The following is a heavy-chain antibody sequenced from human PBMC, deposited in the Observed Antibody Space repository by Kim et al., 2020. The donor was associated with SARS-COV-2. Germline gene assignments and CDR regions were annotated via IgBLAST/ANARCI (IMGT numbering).Heavy chain of an antibody. D-gene: IGHD3-3*01. CDR3: ARGRITIFGVVTEFDY. J-gene: IGHJ4*02. V-gene: IGHV4-31*02. Sequence: SPKSRVTIPVDTSTNQFSLKLKSVTAADTAVYYCARGRITIFGVVTEFDYWGQGTLVTVSS.